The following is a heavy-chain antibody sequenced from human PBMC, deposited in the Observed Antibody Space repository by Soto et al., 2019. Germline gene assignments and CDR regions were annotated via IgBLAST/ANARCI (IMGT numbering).Heavy chain of an antibody. V-gene: IGHV4-59*12. D-gene: IGHD3-22*01. J-gene: IGHJ4*02. CDR3: ARLIYDSRLNYFYFAF. CDR2: INYSGST. Sequence: SCIRQTPGKGLEWIGYINYSGSTNSNPSLKSRVTISVDTSKNQFSLKLNSVTAADTAVYYCARLIYDSRLNYFYFAFWGKGALVTVSS.